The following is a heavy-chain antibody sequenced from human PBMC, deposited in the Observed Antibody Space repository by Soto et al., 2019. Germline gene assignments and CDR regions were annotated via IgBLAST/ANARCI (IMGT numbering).Heavy chain of an antibody. CDR3: ARALSSAAGLYFDF. V-gene: IGHV4-4*07. Sequence: SETLSLTCTVSGGSISSYYWSWIRQPAGKGMEWIGRIHTTDGTNYNPSLKSRVTMSIDTSNNQFSLKLSSLTAADTAVYYCARALSSAAGLYFDFWGQGTLVTVS. CDR1: GGSISSYY. J-gene: IGHJ4*02. D-gene: IGHD6-13*01. CDR2: IHTTDGT.